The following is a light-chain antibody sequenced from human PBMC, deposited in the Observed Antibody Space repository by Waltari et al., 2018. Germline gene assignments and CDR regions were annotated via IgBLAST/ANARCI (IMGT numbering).Light chain of an antibody. CDR3: CSYAGSYTFGV. CDR1: SSDVGGYNY. Sequence: QSALTQPRSVSGSPGQSVTISCTGTSSDVGGYNYVSWYQQLPGKAPNLIIYEINKRPPGVPDRFSGSKSGNTASLTISGLQAEDEADYYCCSYAGSYTFGVFGGGTKVTVL. CDR2: EIN. V-gene: IGLV2-11*01. J-gene: IGLJ2*01.